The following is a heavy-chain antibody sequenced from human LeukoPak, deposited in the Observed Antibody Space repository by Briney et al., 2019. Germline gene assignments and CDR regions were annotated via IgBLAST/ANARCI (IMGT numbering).Heavy chain of an antibody. CDR1: GGSISSGSYY. Sequence: KASETLSLTCTVSGGSISSGSYYWSWIRQPAGKGLEWIGRIYTSGSTNYNPSLKSRVTISVDTSKTQFSLKLSSVTAADTAVYYCAVSIAAAGTFAGDYYYYYGMDVWGQGTTVTVSS. V-gene: IGHV4-61*02. CDR2: IYTSGST. D-gene: IGHD6-13*01. J-gene: IGHJ6*02. CDR3: AVSIAAAGTFAGDYYYYYGMDV.